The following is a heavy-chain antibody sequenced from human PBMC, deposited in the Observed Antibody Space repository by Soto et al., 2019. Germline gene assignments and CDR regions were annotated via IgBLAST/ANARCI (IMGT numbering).Heavy chain of an antibody. Sequence: ASVKVSCKASGYTFTGYYIHWERQAPGQGLEWMGWVNPNNGGTNYAQKFQDRVTMTSDTSISTVYMELSRLRYDDTAVYYCTREYISAVGLVDPWGQGTLVTVSS. CDR2: VNPNNGGT. D-gene: IGHD6-13*01. J-gene: IGHJ5*02. V-gene: IGHV1-2*02. CDR1: GYTFTGYY. CDR3: TREYISAVGLVDP.